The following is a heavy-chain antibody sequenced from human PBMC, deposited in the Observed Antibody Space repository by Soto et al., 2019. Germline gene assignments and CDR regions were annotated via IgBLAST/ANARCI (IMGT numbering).Heavy chain of an antibody. D-gene: IGHD1-7*01. CDR3: AREGLTGTIGLYYYYGMDV. J-gene: IGHJ6*02. V-gene: IGHV4-59*01. Sequence: QVQLQESGPALVKPSETLSLTCTVSGGSISSYYWSWIRQPPGKGLEWIGYIYYSGSTNYNPSLKSRVTISVDTSKNQFSLKLSSVTAADTAVYYCAREGLTGTIGLYYYYGMDVWGQGTTVTVSS. CDR2: IYYSGST. CDR1: GGSISSYY.